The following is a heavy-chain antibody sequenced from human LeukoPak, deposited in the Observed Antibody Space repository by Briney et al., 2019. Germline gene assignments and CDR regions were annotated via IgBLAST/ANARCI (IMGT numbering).Heavy chain of an antibody. CDR1: GGIFSNYA. V-gene: IGHV1-46*01. J-gene: IGHJ4*02. CDR2: INPSDTTT. D-gene: IGHD2-15*01. Sequence: ASVKVSCKASGGIFSNYAISWVRQAPGQGLEWVGIINPSDTTTAYARRFQGRVTMTRDTSTSTVYMELSSLTSEDTAFYYCARVYCSGGSCYSIGDYWGQGTLVTVSS. CDR3: ARVYCSGGSCYSIGDY.